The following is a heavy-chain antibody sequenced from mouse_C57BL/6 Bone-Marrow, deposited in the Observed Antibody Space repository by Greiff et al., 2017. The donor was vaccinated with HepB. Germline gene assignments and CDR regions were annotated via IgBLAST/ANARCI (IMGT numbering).Heavy chain of an antibody. V-gene: IGHV3-6*01. CDR2: ISYDGSN. J-gene: IGHJ2*01. CDR1: GYSITSGYY. Sequence: ESGPGLVKPSQSLSLTCSVTGYSITSGYYWNWIRQFPGNKLEWMGYISYDGSNNYNPSLKNRISITRDTSKNQFFLKLNSVTTEETATYYCASTHYFDYWGQGTTLTVSS. CDR3: ASTHYFDY.